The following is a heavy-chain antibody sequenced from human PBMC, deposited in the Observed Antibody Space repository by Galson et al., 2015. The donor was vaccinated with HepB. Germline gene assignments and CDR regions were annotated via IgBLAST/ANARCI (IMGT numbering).Heavy chain of an antibody. Sequence: SVKVSCKASGYSFTNYGINWVRQAPGQGLEWMGWINTYNGNTNYAQRVQGRVTMTTDTSARTASMDLRGLRSDDTAVYYCARDLIIVGRYAGYWGQGNLVTGSS. D-gene: IGHD2-2*01. J-gene: IGHJ4*02. CDR3: ARDLIIVGRYAGY. CDR1: GYSFTNYG. CDR2: INTYNGNT. V-gene: IGHV1-18*01.